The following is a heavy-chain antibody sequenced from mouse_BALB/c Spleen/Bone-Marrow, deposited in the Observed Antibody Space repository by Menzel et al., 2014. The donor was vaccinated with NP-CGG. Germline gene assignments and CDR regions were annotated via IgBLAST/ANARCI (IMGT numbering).Heavy chain of an antibody. CDR3: ARDDYDAIAY. D-gene: IGHD2-4*01. CDR2: INPSTGYT. J-gene: IGHJ3*01. Sequence: GQLQQSGAELAKPGASVKMSCKASGYTFTSYWMHWVKQRPGQGLEWIGYINPSTGYTEYNQKFKDKATLTAVKSSTTAYMQLRSLTSEDSAVYYCARDDYDAIAYWGQGTLVTVSA. CDR1: GYTFTSYW. V-gene: IGHV1-7*01.